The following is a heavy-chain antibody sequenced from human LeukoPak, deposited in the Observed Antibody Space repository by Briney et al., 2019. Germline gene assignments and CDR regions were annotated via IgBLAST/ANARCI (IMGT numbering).Heavy chain of an antibody. D-gene: IGHD3-10*01. CDR2: IYYSGST. CDR1: GGSMSTYY. J-gene: IGHJ4*02. CDR3: ARVVYSGSWGYFDY. V-gene: IGHV4-59*01. Sequence: SETLSLTCTVSGGSMSTYYWSGIRQSPGKGLEWIGYIYYSGSTSYNPSLKSRLTISIDTSKTQFYLKLSSVTAADTAVYYCARVVYSGSWGYFDYWGQGILVTVSS.